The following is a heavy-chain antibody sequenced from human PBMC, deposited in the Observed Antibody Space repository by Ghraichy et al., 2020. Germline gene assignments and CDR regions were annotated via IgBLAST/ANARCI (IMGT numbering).Heavy chain of an antibody. Sequence: SETLSLTCTVSGGSISNIDYYWGWVRQAPGQGLEWIGSIYYTGSAYYNPSLKSRVTMSVDTPKNQFSLILSSVTAADTAVYYCARQLSWNYNYWGQGTLVTVSS. CDR1: GGSISNIDYY. V-gene: IGHV4-39*01. D-gene: IGHD1-7*01. J-gene: IGHJ4*02. CDR2: IYYTGSA. CDR3: ARQLSWNYNY.